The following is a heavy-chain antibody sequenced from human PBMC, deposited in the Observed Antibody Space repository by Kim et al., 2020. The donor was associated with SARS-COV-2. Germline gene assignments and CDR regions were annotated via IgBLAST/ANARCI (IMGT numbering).Heavy chain of an antibody. J-gene: IGHJ6*02. CDR1: GFTFSKAW. CDR3: STEDGLDYYYYGMDV. V-gene: IGHV3-15*01. Sequence: GGSLRLSCAASGFTFSKAWMSWVRQAPGKGLEWVGRIKSKTDGGTTDYAAPVKGRFTISRDDSKNTLYLQINSLKTEDTAVYYCSTEDGLDYYYYGMDVWGQGTTVTVSS. CDR2: IKSKTDGGTT.